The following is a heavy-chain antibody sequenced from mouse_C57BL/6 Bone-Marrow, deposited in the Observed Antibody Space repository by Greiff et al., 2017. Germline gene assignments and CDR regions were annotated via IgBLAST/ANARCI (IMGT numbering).Heavy chain of an antibody. CDR3: ARGNGSSSFAY. D-gene: IGHD1-1*01. J-gene: IGHJ3*01. CDR1: GYTFTDYN. Sequence: DVHLVESGPELVKPGASVKMSCKASGYTFTDYNMHWVKQSHGKSLEWIGYINPNNGGTSYNQKFKGKATLTVNKSSSTAYMELRSLTSEDSAVYYCARGNGSSSFAYWGQGTLVTVSA. CDR2: INPNNGGT. V-gene: IGHV1-22*01.